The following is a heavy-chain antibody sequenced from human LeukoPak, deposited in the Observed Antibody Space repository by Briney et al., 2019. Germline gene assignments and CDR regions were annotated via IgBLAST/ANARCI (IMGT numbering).Heavy chain of an antibody. J-gene: IGHJ4*02. D-gene: IGHD1-1*01. CDR2: IYHSGST. CDR1: GYSISSGYY. V-gene: IGHV4-38-2*01. CDR3: ARQLYFDY. Sequence: SETLSLXCAVSGYSISSGYYWGWIRQPPGKGLEWIGSIYHSGSTYYNPSLKSRVTISVDTSKNQFSLKLSSVTAADTAVYYCARQLYFDYWGQGTLVTVSS.